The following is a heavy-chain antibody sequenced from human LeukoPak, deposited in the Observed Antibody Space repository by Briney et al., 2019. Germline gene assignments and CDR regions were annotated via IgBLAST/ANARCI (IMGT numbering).Heavy chain of an antibody. CDR2: IYYSGST. D-gene: IGHD6-6*01. V-gene: IGHV4-59*01. Sequence: SETLSLTCTVSGGSISSYYWSWIRQPPGKGLEWIGYIYYSGSTNYNPSLKSRVTISVDTSKNQFSLKLSSVTAADTAVYYCARERGGPYSSSSFWFDPWGQGTLVTVSS. J-gene: IGHJ5*02. CDR1: GGSISSYY. CDR3: ARERGGPYSSSSFWFDP.